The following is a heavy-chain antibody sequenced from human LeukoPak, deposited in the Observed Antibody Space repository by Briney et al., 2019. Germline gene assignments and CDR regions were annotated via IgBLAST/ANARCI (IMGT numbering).Heavy chain of an antibody. V-gene: IGHV4-61*02. CDR3: ARATPRDAFDI. CDR1: GCSISSGSYY. J-gene: IGHJ3*02. CDR2: IYTSGST. Sequence: PSETLSLTCTVSGCSISSGSYYWSWIRQPAGKGLEWIRRIYTSGSTNYNPSLKSRVTISVDTSKNQFSLKLSSVYAADTAVYYCARATPRDAFDIWGQGTMVTVSS.